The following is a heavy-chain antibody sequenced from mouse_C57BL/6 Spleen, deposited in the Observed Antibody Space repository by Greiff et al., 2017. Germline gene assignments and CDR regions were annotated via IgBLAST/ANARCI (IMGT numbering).Heavy chain of an antibody. CDR1: GYTFTGYW. D-gene: IGHD2-4*01. CDR3: AYDYNQVAY. CDR2: ILPGSGNT. Sequence: QVQLQQSGAELMKPGASVKLSCKATGYTFTGYWIEWVKQRPGHGLEWIGEILPGSGNTNYNEKFKGKATFTEDTSSNTAYMQLSSLTTEDSAISYSAYDYNQVAYWGQGTLVTVSA. J-gene: IGHJ3*01. V-gene: IGHV1-9*01.